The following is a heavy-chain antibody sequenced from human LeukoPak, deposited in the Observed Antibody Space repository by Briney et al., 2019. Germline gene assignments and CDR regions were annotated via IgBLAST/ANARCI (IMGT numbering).Heavy chain of an antibody. Sequence: PGGSLRLSCAASGFTFDDYTMLWVRQAPGKGLEWVSLISWDGGSKYYADSVKGRFTISRDNSKNSLYLQMNSLGTEDTALYYCAKDGKTYYYYYMDVWGKGTTVTVSS. V-gene: IGHV3-43*01. CDR3: AKDGKTYYYYYMDV. CDR2: ISWDGGSK. CDR1: GFTFDDYT. J-gene: IGHJ6*03.